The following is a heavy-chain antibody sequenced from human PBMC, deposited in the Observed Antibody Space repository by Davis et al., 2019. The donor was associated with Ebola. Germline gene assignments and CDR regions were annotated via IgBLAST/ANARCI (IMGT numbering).Heavy chain of an antibody. CDR3: ARDRVRLLITFGGVNPSYYYYGMDV. CDR1: GYTFTGYY. CDR2: INPNSGGT. D-gene: IGHD3-16*01. V-gene: IGHV1-2*06. Sequence: AASVKVSCKASGYTFTGYYMHWVRQAPGQGLEWMGRINPNSGGTNYAQKFQGRVTMTRDTSISTAYMELRSLRSEDTAVYYCARDRVRLLITFGGVNPSYYYYGMDVWGKGTTVTVSS. J-gene: IGHJ6*04.